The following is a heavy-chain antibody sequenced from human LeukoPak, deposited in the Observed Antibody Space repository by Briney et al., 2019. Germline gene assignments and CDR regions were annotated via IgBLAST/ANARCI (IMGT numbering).Heavy chain of an antibody. CDR1: GFTLSTYA. CDR2: TSGSGDST. CDR3: ARDRGRYYDSRGFYWGYYFDS. Sequence: PGGSLRLFCAASGFTLSTYAVNWVRQAPGKGLEWVSTTSGSGDSTYYADSVKGRFTISRDNSKDTLYLQMSSVRVDDTAVYYCARDRGRYYDSRGFYWGYYFDSWGQGILVTVST. J-gene: IGHJ4*02. V-gene: IGHV3-23*01. D-gene: IGHD3-22*01.